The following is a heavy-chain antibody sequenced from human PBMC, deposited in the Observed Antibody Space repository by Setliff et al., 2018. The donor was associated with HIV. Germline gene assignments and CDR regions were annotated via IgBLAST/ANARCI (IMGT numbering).Heavy chain of an antibody. D-gene: IGHD3-16*02. CDR3: ARGRDYIWGSYLDY. CDR2: IYPGNSDT. CDR1: GYRFSNYW. V-gene: IGHV5-51*01. J-gene: IGHJ4*02. Sequence: GESLKISCKGFGYRFSNYWIGWVRQMPGKGLELMGIIYPGNSDTRYSPSFQGQVTISADTSISTAYLQWSSLKAPDTAIYYCARGRDYIWGSYLDYWGQGTLVTVSS.